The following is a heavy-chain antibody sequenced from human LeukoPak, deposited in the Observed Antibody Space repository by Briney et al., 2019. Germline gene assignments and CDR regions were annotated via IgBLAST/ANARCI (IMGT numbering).Heavy chain of an antibody. CDR2: IYYSGST. D-gene: IGHD1-26*01. Sequence: KPSETLSLTCTVSGGSISSSSYYWGWIRQPPGKGLEWIGGIYYSGSTYYNPSLKSRVTISVDTSKNQFSLKLSSVTAADTAVYYCARGGQSGSYSALDYFDYWGQGTLVTVSS. CDR3: ARGGQSGSYSALDYFDY. J-gene: IGHJ4*02. CDR1: GGSISSSSYY. V-gene: IGHV4-39*01.